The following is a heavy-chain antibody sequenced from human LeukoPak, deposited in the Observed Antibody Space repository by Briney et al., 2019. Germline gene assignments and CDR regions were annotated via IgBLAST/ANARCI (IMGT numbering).Heavy chain of an antibody. D-gene: IGHD4-23*01. CDR3: ARARLGRWKDAFDI. CDR2: IYYSGST. CDR1: GGSISSSSYY. Sequence: SETLSLTCTVSGGSISSSSYYWGWIRQPPGKGLEWIGSIYYSGSTYYNPSLKSRVTISVDTSKNQFSLKLSSVTAADTAVYYCARARLGRWKDAFDIWGQGTMVTVSS. J-gene: IGHJ3*02. V-gene: IGHV4-39*07.